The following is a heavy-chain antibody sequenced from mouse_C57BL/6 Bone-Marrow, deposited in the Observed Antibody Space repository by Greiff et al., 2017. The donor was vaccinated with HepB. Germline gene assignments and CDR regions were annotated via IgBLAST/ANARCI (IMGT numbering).Heavy chain of an antibody. V-gene: IGHV1-50*01. CDR2: IDPSDSYT. CDR3: ATLLPPYWYFDV. D-gene: IGHD1-1*01. Sequence: VQLQQPGAELVKPGASVKLSCKASGYTFTSYWMQWVKQRPGQGLEWIGEIDPSDSYTNYNQKFKGKATLTVDTSSSTDYMQLSSLTSEDSAVYYCATLLPPYWYFDVWGTGTTVTVSS. J-gene: IGHJ1*03. CDR1: GYTFTSYW.